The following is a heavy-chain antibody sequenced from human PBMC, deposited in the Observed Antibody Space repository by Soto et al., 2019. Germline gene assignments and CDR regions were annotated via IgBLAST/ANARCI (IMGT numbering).Heavy chain of an antibody. CDR1: GGTFSSYA. V-gene: IGHV1-69*12. CDR2: IIPIFGTA. D-gene: IGHD6-13*01. Sequence: QVQLVQSGAEVKKPGSSVKVSCKASGGTFSSYAISWVRQAPGQGLEWMGGIIPIFGTASYAQKFQGRVTITADESTSTAYMELSSLRSEDTAVYYCARDPTSTYSSSWYYFDYWGQGTLVTVSS. CDR3: ARDPTSTYSSSWYYFDY. J-gene: IGHJ4*02.